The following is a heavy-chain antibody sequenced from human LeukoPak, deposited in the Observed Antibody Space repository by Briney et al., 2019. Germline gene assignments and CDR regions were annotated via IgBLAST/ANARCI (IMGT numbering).Heavy chain of an antibody. V-gene: IGHV3-23*01. Sequence: GGSLRLSCAAPGFTFSSYAVSWVRQAPGKGLEWVSASSGSGGSTYYADSVKGRFTISRDNSKNTLYLQMNSLRAEDTAVYYCAKDADIVVVVAADFDYWGQGTLVTVSS. CDR2: SSGSGGST. J-gene: IGHJ4*02. CDR3: AKDADIVVVVAADFDY. D-gene: IGHD2-15*01. CDR1: GFTFSSYA.